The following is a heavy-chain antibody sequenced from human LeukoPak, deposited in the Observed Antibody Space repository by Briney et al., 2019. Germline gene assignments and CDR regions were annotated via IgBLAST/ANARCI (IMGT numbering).Heavy chain of an antibody. Sequence: QPGGSLRLSCAAPGFTVSSNYMSWVRQAPGKGLEWVSVIYSGGSTYYADSVKGRFTISRDNSKNTLYLQMNSLRAEDTAVYYCARAHSGYAVDYWGQGTLVTVSS. V-gene: IGHV3-66*01. CDR2: IYSGGST. D-gene: IGHD5-12*01. CDR3: ARAHSGYAVDY. CDR1: GFTVSSNY. J-gene: IGHJ4*02.